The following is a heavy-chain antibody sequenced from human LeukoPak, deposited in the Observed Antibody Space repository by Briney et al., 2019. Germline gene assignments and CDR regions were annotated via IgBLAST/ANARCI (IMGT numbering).Heavy chain of an antibody. CDR2: IYPGDSDT. J-gene: IGHJ4*02. D-gene: IGHD2-15*01. Sequence: GESLKISCKGSGYSFNIYWIAWVRQMPGKGLEWMGIIYPGDSDTRYNPSFQGQVTISADKSISTAYLQWSSLKASDTAMYYCARQGRNCSSGSCNSEGLDYWGQGTLVTVSS. V-gene: IGHV5-51*01. CDR1: GYSFNIYW. CDR3: ARQGRNCSSGSCNSEGLDY.